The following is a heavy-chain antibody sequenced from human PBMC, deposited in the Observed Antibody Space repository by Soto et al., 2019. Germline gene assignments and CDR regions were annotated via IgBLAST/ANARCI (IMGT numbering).Heavy chain of an antibody. D-gene: IGHD6-13*01. CDR3: ARVAPEYSSTPRRFDF. Sequence: GGSLRLSCEASGFTLSSYWMSWIRQAPGKGLEWVSSISGSGGSIYYAHSVKGRFTISRDKTKNTLDLQMNSLRAEDTAVYHCARVAPEYSSTPRRFDFWGQGTLVTVSS. V-gene: IGHV3-23*01. CDR1: GFTLSSYW. CDR2: ISGSGGSI. J-gene: IGHJ4*02.